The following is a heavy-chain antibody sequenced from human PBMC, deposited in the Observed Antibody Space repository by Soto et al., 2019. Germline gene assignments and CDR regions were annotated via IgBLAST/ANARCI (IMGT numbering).Heavy chain of an antibody. J-gene: IGHJ4*02. CDR3: AREMYYSTYFDS. V-gene: IGHV2-5*02. CDR2: IYWDDDH. D-gene: IGHD3-10*01. CDR1: GFSLSSNGVG. Sequence: QITLRESGPALVRPTQTLTLTCTFSGFSLSSNGVGVGWIRQPPGKALEWLALIYWDDDHRYSPSLKTRLTITKDTYKHQVVLTMTKLDPVDTATYYCAREMYYSTYFDSWCQGTLVTVSS.